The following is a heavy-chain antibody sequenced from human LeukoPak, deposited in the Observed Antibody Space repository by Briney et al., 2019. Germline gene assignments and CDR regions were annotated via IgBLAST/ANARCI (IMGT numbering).Heavy chain of an antibody. CDR2: INSDGGGA. CDR3: ARDVPHNWFDT. J-gene: IGHJ5*02. Sequence: GGSLRLSCAASGITFGNNWMHWFGQGPGKGLVWISRINSDGGGAIYADSVKGRFTVSRDNAKNTLYLQMNSLRAEDTAVYYCARDVPHNWFDTWGQGTLVTVSS. CDR1: GITFGNNW. V-gene: IGHV3-74*01.